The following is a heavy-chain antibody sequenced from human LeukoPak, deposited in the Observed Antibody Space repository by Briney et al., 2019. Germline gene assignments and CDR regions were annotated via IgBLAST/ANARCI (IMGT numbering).Heavy chain of an antibody. J-gene: IGHJ6*02. CDR3: ARDRGAAAGHYYYYGMDV. V-gene: IGHV1-18*04. CDR2: ISAYNGNT. Sequence: VASVKVSCKPSGYAFSGFYIHWVRQAPGQGLEWMGWISAYNGNTNYAQKLQGRVTMTTDTSTSTAYMELRSLRSDDTAVYYCARDRGAAAGHYYYYGMDVWGQGTTVTVSS. D-gene: IGHD6-13*01. CDR1: GYAFSGFY.